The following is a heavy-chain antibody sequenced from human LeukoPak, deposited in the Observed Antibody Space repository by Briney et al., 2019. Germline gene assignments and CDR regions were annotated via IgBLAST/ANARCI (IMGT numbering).Heavy chain of an antibody. D-gene: IGHD3-22*01. V-gene: IGHV5-51*01. CDR3: ARGYYYDGSGYYSPSRYFDY. Sequence: GESLKISCKGSGYSFTNYWIGWVRQMPGKGLEWMAIIYPGDSDTRYRPSFQGQVTISADKSIGITYLQWSSLKASDTAMYYCARGYYYDGSGYYSPSRYFDYWGQGTLVTVSS. CDR2: IYPGDSDT. J-gene: IGHJ4*02. CDR1: GYSFTNYW.